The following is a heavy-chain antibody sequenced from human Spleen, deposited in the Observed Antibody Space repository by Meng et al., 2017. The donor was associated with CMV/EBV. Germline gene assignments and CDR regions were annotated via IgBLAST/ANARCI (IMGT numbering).Heavy chain of an antibody. CDR2: INGDGNST. Sequence: GESLKISCAASGFTFSSYWMHWVRQAPGKGLVWVSRINGDGNSTDYADSVKGRFTISRDNAKNTLYLQMNSLRAEDTAAYFCARSSSAAFNYWGQGTLVTVSS. CDR3: ARSSSAAFNY. V-gene: IGHV3-74*01. J-gene: IGHJ4*02. CDR1: GFTFSSYW. D-gene: IGHD6-19*01.